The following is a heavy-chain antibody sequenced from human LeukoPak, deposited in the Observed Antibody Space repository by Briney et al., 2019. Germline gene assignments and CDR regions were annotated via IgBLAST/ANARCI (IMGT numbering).Heavy chain of an antibody. J-gene: IGHJ5*02. CDR2: ISSSSSYI. V-gene: IGHV3-21*01. CDR1: GFTFSSYS. Sequence: GGSLRLSCAASGFTFSSYSMNWVRQAPGKGLEWVSSISSSSSYIYYADSVKGRFTISRDNAKNSLYLQMNSLRAEDTAVYYCARDQSFLGFDPWGQGTLVTVSS. D-gene: IGHD7-27*01. CDR3: ARDQSFLGFDP.